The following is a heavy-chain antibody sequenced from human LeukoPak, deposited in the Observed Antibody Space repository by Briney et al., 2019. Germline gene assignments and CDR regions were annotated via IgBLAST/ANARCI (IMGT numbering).Heavy chain of an antibody. D-gene: IGHD3-9*01. CDR3: ARDLDDILTGYYYYYYGMDV. J-gene: IGHJ6*02. Sequence: GGSLRLSCAASGFTFSSYAMSWVRQAPGKGLEWVSAISGSGGSTYYADSVKGRFTISRDNSKNTLYLQMNSLRAEDTAVYYCARDLDDILTGYYYYYYGMDVWGQGTTVTVSS. CDR2: ISGSGGST. CDR1: GFTFSSYA. V-gene: IGHV3-23*01.